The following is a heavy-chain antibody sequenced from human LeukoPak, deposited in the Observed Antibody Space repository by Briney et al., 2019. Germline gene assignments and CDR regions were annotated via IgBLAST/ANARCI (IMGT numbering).Heavy chain of an antibody. CDR3: ANSPPPLAGSWPDYFDY. D-gene: IGHD1-26*01. V-gene: IGHV3-23*01. CDR2: ISGSGGST. J-gene: IGHJ4*02. CDR1: GFTFSSYG. Sequence: PGGSLRLSCAASGFTFSSYGMSWVRQAPGKGLEWVSAISGSGGSTYYADSVKGRFSISRDNSKNTLYLQMNSLRAEDTAVYYCANSPPPLAGSWPDYFDYWGQGTLVTVSS.